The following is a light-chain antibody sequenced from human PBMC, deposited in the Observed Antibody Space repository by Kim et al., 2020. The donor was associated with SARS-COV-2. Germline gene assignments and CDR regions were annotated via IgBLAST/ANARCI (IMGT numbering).Light chain of an antibody. CDR3: QQYHNWPWT. CDR2: GTS. CDR1: QSVTSN. Sequence: VTPGERATLSCRASQSVTSNLAWYQQKPGQAPRLLIYGTSTRATGIPARFSVSGSGTEFTLTITSLQSEDFAIYYCQQYHNWPWTFGQGTKVDIK. V-gene: IGKV3-15*01. J-gene: IGKJ1*01.